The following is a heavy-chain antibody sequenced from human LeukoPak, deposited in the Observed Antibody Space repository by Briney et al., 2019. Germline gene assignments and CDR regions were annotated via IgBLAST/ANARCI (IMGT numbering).Heavy chain of an antibody. D-gene: IGHD3-22*01. V-gene: IGHV3-21*01. J-gene: IGHJ6*03. CDR2: ISSTSTFI. CDR1: GFTFSRYS. Sequence: TGGSLRPSCAASGFTFSRYSMNWVRQAPGKGLEWVASISSTSTFIYSADSVKGRFAISRDTAKNSLFLQMNSLRAEDTAIYYCARDYFDSSDYPQTYYYYYMDVWGKGTTVTVSS. CDR3: ARDYFDSSDYPQTYYYYYMDV.